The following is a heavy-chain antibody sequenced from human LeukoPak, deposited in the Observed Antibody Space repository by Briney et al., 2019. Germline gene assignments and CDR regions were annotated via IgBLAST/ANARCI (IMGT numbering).Heavy chain of an antibody. D-gene: IGHD4/OR15-4a*01. CDR2: IYSGGNT. Sequence: GGSLRLSCTVSGFTVSSDSMSWVRQAPGKGLEWVSFIYSGGNTHYSDSLKGRFTISRDNSKNTLYLQMNSLRVEDTAVYYCARRAGAYSHPYDYWGQGTLVTVSS. CDR3: ARRAGAYSHPYDY. V-gene: IGHV3-53*01. CDR1: GFTVSSDS. J-gene: IGHJ4*02.